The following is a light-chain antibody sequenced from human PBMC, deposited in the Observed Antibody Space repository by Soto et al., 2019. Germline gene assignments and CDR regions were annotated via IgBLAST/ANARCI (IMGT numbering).Light chain of an antibody. J-gene: IGKJ2*01. CDR2: DAS. CDR3: QQYNSYSSYT. CDR1: QSISSW. Sequence: DIQMTQSPSTLSASVGDRVTITCRASQSISSWLAWYQQKPGKAPKLLIYDASSLESGVPSMFSGSGSGTEFTLTISSLQPDDFVTYYCQQYNSYSSYTFGQGTKLEIK. V-gene: IGKV1-5*01.